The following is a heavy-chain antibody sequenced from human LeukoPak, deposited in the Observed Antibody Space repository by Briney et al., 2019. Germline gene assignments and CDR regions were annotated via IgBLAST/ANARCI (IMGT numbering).Heavy chain of an antibody. CDR1: GYTFTDYY. CDR3: ARSAERYGGNYFDY. D-gene: IGHD2-15*01. CDR2: ISPNSGAT. J-gene: IGHJ4*02. V-gene: IGHV1-2*06. Sequence: GASVKVSCKASGYTFTDYYIYWVRQAPGQGLEWMGRISPNSGATKYAQTFQGRVTMTRDTSISTAYMELSRLRSDDTAVYYCARSAERYGGNYFDYWGQGTLVTVSS.